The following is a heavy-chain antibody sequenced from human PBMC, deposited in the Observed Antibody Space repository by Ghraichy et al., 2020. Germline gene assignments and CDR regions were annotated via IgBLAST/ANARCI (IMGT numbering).Heavy chain of an antibody. CDR3: ARRPIYCSSTSCYKREYNYYYYGMDV. CDR2: INHSGST. D-gene: IGHD2-2*02. J-gene: IGHJ6*02. V-gene: IGHV4-34*01. Sequence: SETLSLTCAVYGGSFSGYYWSWIRQPPGKGLEWIGEINHSGSTNYNPSLKSRVTISVDTSKNQFSLKLSSVTAADTAVYYCARRPIYCSSTSCYKREYNYYYYGMDVWGQGTTVTVSS. CDR1: GGSFSGYY.